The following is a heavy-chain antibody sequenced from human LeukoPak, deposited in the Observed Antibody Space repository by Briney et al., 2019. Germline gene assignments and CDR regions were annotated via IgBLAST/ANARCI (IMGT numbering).Heavy chain of an antibody. CDR1: GFTFSNYW. D-gene: IGHD4-11*01. CDR3: ARVASNYDFDY. CDR2: IKQDGSEK. Sequence: GGSLRLSCDASGFTFSNYWMTWVRQAPGKGLEWVANIKQDGSEKHYVDSVKGRFTISRDNAKNSLYLQMNSLRAEDTALYYCARVASNYDFDYWGQGTLVTVSS. J-gene: IGHJ4*02. V-gene: IGHV3-7*03.